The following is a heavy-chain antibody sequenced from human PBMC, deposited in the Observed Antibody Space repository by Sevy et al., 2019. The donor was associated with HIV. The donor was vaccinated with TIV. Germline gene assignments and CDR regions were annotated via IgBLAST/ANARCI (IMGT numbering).Heavy chain of an antibody. V-gene: IGHV3-30*18. J-gene: IGHJ4*02. CDR2: ILYDGSNK. Sequence: GGSLRLSCAASGFTFSSYGMHWVRQAPGKGLEWVAVILYDGSNKYYADSVKGRFTISRDNSKNTLYLQMNSLRAEDTAVYYCAKGIGYSYGSYYFDDWGQGTLVTVSS. CDR3: AKGIGYSYGSYYFDD. CDR1: GFTFSSYG. D-gene: IGHD5-18*01.